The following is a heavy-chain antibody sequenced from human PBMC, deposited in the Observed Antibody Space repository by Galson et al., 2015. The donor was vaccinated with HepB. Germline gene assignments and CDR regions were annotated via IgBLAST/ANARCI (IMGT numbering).Heavy chain of an antibody. V-gene: IGHV3-74*01. Sequence: SLRLSCAASGFTFSHYWMHWVRQVPGKGLAWVSLISNDGTITNYADSVKGRFTISRDNARNTVYLQMDSLRAEDTAVYYCARVYSGWYWFDSWGQGTLVTVPS. CDR1: GFTFSHYW. D-gene: IGHD6-19*01. J-gene: IGHJ5*01. CDR3: ARVYSGWYWFDS. CDR2: ISNDGTIT.